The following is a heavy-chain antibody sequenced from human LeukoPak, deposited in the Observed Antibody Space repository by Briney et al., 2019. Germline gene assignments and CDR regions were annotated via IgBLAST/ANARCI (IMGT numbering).Heavy chain of an antibody. Sequence: GGSLRLSCAASGFIFRNYAMSWVRQAPGKGLEWVSSISGSGGSTFDADSVKGRFTISRDNSRNTLYLQMNSLIAEDTAVYYCSKGGGIHVSFDYWGQGTLVTVSS. D-gene: IGHD3-10*01. J-gene: IGHJ4*02. V-gene: IGHV3-23*01. CDR1: GFIFRNYA. CDR3: SKGGGIHVSFDY. CDR2: ISGSGGST.